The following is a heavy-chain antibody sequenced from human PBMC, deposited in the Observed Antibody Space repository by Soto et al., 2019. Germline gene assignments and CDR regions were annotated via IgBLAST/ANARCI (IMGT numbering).Heavy chain of an antibody. Sequence: ASVKVSCKASGYTFTSYGISWVRQAPGQGLEWMGWISAYNGNTNYAQKLQGRVTMTTDTSTSTAYMELRSLRSDDTAVYYCASSSSSGAYYYYGMDVWGQGTTVTVSS. CDR1: GYTFTSYG. D-gene: IGHD6-6*01. J-gene: IGHJ6*02. CDR2: ISAYNGNT. CDR3: ASSSSSGAYYYYGMDV. V-gene: IGHV1-18*01.